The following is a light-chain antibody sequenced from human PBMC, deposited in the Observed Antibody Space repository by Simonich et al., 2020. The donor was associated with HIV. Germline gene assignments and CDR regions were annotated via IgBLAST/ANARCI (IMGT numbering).Light chain of an antibody. V-gene: IGKV1-39*01. Sequence: DIQMTQSPSSLSASVGDRVTIPCQASQDISNYLNWYQQKPGKAPKLLIYDASTLETGVPSRFSGSGSGTAFTLTISSLQPEDFATYYCQQSFTTPLTFGGGTRVEIK. J-gene: IGKJ4*01. CDR3: QQSFTTPLT. CDR2: DAS. CDR1: QDISNY.